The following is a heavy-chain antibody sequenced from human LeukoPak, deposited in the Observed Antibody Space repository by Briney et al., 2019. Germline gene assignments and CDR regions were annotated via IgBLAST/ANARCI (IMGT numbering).Heavy chain of an antibody. CDR3: AGQISPTYYDFWDY. Sequence: SETLSLTCTVSGGSISSSSYYWGWIRQPPGKGLEWIGSIYYSGSTYYNPSLKSRVTISVDTSKNQFSLKLSSVTAADTAVYYCAGQISPTYYDFWDYWGQGTLVTVSS. D-gene: IGHD3-3*01. CDR1: GGSISSSSYY. J-gene: IGHJ4*02. V-gene: IGHV4-39*01. CDR2: IYYSGST.